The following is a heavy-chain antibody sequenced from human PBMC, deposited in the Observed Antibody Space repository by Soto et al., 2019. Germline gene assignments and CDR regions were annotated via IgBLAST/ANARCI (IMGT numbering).Heavy chain of an antibody. CDR1: GFTFSSYA. Sequence: GGSLRLSCAASGFTFSSYAMHWVRQSPGKGLEWVAVISYGGSNKYYADSVKGRFTISRDNSKNTLYLQMNSLRAEDTAVYYCARGFPRYSSGWYSYYYYYGMDVWGQGTTVTVSS. CDR2: ISYGGSNK. J-gene: IGHJ6*02. D-gene: IGHD6-19*01. V-gene: IGHV3-30-3*01. CDR3: ARGFPRYSSGWYSYYYYYGMDV.